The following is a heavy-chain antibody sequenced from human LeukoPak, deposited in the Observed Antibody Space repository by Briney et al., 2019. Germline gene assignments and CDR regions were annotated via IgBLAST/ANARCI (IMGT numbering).Heavy chain of an antibody. CDR3: ARDRIAVAGTFDY. CDR2: ISYEGISK. CDR1: GFTLSSYP. V-gene: IGHV3-30-3*01. D-gene: IGHD6-19*01. Sequence: GGSLRLSCAASGFTLSSYPMHWVRQTPGKGLEWVAFISYEGISKYYADSVKGRFTISRDNSKNTLYLQMNSLRAEDTAVYYCARDRIAVAGTFDYWGQGTLVTVSS. J-gene: IGHJ4*02.